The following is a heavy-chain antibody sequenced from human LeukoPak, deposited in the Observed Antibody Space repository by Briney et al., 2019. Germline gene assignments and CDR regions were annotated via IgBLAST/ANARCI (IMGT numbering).Heavy chain of an antibody. V-gene: IGHV3-48*03. CDR1: GFTFSTHE. Sequence: GGSLRLSCVASGFTFSTHEMNWVRQAPGKGLEWVSYSSNSGSTVYYADSVRGRFTFSRDNAKNSLYLQMNSLRAEDTAVYYCARGSDDSGWYMHAFDIWGQGTMVTVSS. CDR3: ARGSDDSGWYMHAFDI. CDR2: SSNSGSTV. J-gene: IGHJ3*02. D-gene: IGHD6-19*01.